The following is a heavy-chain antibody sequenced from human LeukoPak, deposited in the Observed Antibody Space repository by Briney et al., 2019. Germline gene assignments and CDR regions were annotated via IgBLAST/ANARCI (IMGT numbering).Heavy chain of an antibody. J-gene: IGHJ4*02. V-gene: IGHV1-24*01. D-gene: IGHD2-21*02. CDR2: FDPEDGET. Sequence: ASVKVSCKVSGYTLTELSMHWVRQAPGKGLEWMGGFDPEDGETIYAQEFQGRVTMTEDTSTDTAYMELSSLRSEDTAVYYCATVTYCGGDCLDYWGQGTPVTVSS. CDR1: GYTLTELS. CDR3: ATVTYCGGDCLDY.